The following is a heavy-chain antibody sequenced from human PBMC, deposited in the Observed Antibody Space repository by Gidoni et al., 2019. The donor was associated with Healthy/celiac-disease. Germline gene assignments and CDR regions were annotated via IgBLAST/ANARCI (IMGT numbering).Heavy chain of an antibody. CDR3: AAWYSSSSAGDY. CDR1: GHIVSRNSAA. V-gene: IGHV6-1*01. Sequence: QVQLQQSCPGLVKPSQTLSLTCPIYGHIVSRNSAAWNWIRQSPSRGLEWLGRTYYMSKWYNDYAVSVKSRITINPDTSKNQFSLQLKAVNPEDTAVYYCAAWYSSSSAGDYGGQGTLVTVSS. D-gene: IGHD6-6*01. J-gene: IGHJ4*02. CDR2: TYYMSKWYN.